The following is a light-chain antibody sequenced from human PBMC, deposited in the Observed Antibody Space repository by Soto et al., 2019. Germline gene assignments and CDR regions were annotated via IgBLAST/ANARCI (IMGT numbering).Light chain of an antibody. J-gene: IGLJ2*01. CDR3: QVWDSSSDHVV. CDR1: NIGSKS. Sequence: SYELTQPPSVSVAPGKTARITCGGNNIGSKSVHWYQQKPGQAPVMVIYYESDRPSGIPERFSGSNSGNTATLTSSRVEAWDEADYYCQVWDSSSDHVVFGGGTKLTVL. V-gene: IGLV3-21*04. CDR2: YES.